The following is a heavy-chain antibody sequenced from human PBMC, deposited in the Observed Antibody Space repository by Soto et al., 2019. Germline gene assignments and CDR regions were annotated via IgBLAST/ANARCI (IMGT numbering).Heavy chain of an antibody. D-gene: IGHD3-3*01. J-gene: IGHJ6*02. Sequence: PWETLSLTCAVSGGSISSGDYYWSWLRQPPGKGLEWIGYIYYSGSTYYNPSLKSRVTISVDTSKNQFSLKLSSVTAADTAVYYCARDNILGILYGGMDVWGQGTTVTVS. CDR3: ARDNILGILYGGMDV. CDR2: IYYSGST. V-gene: IGHV4-30-4*01. CDR1: GGSISSGDYY.